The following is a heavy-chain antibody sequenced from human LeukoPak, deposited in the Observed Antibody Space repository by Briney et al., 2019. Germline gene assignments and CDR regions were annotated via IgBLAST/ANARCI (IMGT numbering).Heavy chain of an antibody. D-gene: IGHD1-26*01. CDR1: GGSISSYY. CDR3: ATYSGTYPFFDY. Sequence: PSETLSLTCTVSGGSISSYYWSWIRQPPGKGLEWIGYIYYSGSTNYNPSLKSRVTISVDTSKNQFSLKLNSVTAADTAVYYCATYSGTYPFFDYWGQGTLVTVSS. V-gene: IGHV4-59*01. CDR2: IYYSGST. J-gene: IGHJ4*02.